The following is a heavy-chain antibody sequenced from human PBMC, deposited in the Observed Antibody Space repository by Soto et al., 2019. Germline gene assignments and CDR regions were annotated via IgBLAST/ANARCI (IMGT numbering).Heavy chain of an antibody. CDR3: TTWRREKACTIVICYGDGAY. D-gene: IGHD2-8*01. Sequence: EVPLVESGGALVKPGESLTLSCAASGFTFNSAWMTWVRQAPGKGLEWVGRIKSCTDGGRVDLAATVKGRFTSSRDDSKNTFSLQMNSLKSEHTAVYYFTTWRREKACTIVICYGDGAYWGQGTLVTVSS. CDR2: IKSCTDGGRV. CDR1: GFTFNSAW. V-gene: IGHV3-15*02. J-gene: IGHJ4*02.